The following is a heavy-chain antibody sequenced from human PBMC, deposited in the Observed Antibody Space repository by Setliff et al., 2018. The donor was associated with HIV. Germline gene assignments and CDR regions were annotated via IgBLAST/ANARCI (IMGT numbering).Heavy chain of an antibody. J-gene: IGHJ5*02. CDR2: IYSSGST. D-gene: IGHD3-10*01. CDR1: GGSISSYY. Sequence: PSETLSLTCTVSGGSISSYYWSWIRQPPGKGLEWLGHIYSSGSTNYNPSLKSRVTISVDTSKNQFSLKLYSVTAADTAVYYCARHSGVASPNWFDPWGQGTLVTVSS. CDR3: ARHSGVASPNWFDP. V-gene: IGHV4-59*08.